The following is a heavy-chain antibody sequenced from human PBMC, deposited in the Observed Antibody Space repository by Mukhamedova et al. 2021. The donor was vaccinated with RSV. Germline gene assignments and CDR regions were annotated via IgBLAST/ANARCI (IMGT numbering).Heavy chain of an antibody. V-gene: IGHV3-30*04. CDR1: SSYA. J-gene: IGHJ6*01. Sequence: SSYAMHWVRQAPGKGLEWVAVISYDGSNKYYADSVKGRFTISRDNSKNTLYLQMNSLRAEDTAVYYGARSNYDFWSGWGGYYYGM. CDR3: ARSNYDFWSGWGGYYYGM. CDR2: ISYDGSNK. D-gene: IGHD3-3*01.